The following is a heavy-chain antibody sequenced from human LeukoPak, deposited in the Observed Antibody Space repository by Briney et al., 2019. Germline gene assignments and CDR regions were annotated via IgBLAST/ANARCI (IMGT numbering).Heavy chain of an antibody. J-gene: IGHJ4*02. Sequence: GGSLRLSCAASGFTFSSYAMSWVRQAPGKGLEWVSAISGSGGSTYYADSVRGRFTISRDNSKNTLYLQMNSLRAEDTALCYCAKVQYHSYYFDYWGQGTLVTVSS. CDR3: AKVQYHSYYFDY. V-gene: IGHV3-23*01. D-gene: IGHD2-2*01. CDR1: GFTFSSYA. CDR2: ISGSGGST.